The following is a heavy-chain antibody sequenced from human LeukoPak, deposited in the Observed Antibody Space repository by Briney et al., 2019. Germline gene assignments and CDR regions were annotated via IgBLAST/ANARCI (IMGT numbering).Heavy chain of an antibody. J-gene: IGHJ5*02. CDR2: VNPNSGGT. CDR1: GYTFAYYY. Sequence: ASVKVSCKASGYTFAYYYIHWVRQAPGQGLEWMGWVNPNSGGTNSAQTFQGRVTMTRDTSIRTAYMELSRLRSDDTAVYYCARDWGIGSGSVARFNWFDPWGQGTLVTVSS. CDR3: ARDWGIGSGSVARFNWFDP. V-gene: IGHV1-2*02. D-gene: IGHD6-19*01.